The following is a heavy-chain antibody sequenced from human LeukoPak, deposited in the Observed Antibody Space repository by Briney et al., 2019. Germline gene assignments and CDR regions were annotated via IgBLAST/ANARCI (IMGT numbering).Heavy chain of an antibody. Sequence: PGGSLRLSCAASGFTFSSYGMHWVRQAPGKGLEWVAVIWYDGSNKYYADSVKGRFTISRDNAKNLLFLQMNDLRTEDTAVYYCARKLGGTQCGGDCFFDHWGQGTRVAVSS. V-gene: IGHV3-33*01. CDR2: IWYDGSNK. J-gene: IGHJ4*02. CDR1: GFTFSSYG. CDR3: ARKLGGTQCGGDCFFDH. D-gene: IGHD2-21*02.